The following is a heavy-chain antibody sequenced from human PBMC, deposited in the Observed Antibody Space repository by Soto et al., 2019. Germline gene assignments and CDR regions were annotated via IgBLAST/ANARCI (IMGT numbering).Heavy chain of an antibody. V-gene: IGHV4-59*01. CDR1: GAPITINY. Sequence: PSETLSVTCTVSGAPITINYWSWFRQAPGKGLEWIGYIYYSGSTTYNPSLKSRVTMSADTSKDQFSLKLNSVTAADTAMYYCARGYCTTTICDPWFDPWGQGTLFTVSS. D-gene: IGHD2-2*01. J-gene: IGHJ5*02. CDR2: IYYSGST. CDR3: ARGYCTTTICDPWFDP.